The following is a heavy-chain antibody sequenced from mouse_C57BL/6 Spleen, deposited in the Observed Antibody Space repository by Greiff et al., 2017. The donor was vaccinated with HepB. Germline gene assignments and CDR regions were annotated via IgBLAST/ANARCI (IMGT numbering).Heavy chain of an antibody. CDR3: ARLDYYGSSFAY. Sequence: QVQLQQSGAELVRPGASVKLSCTASGFNIKDDYMHWVKQRPEQGLEWIGNINPSNGGTNYNEKFKSKATLTVDKSSSTAYMQLSSLTSEDSAVYYCARLDYYGSSFAYWGQGTLVTVSA. V-gene: IGHV1-53*01. CDR1: GFNIKDDY. J-gene: IGHJ3*01. CDR2: INPSNGGT. D-gene: IGHD1-1*01.